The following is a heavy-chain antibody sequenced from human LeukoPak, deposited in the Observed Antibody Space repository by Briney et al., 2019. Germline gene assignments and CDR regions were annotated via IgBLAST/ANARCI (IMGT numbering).Heavy chain of an antibody. CDR3: ARGSYDYIWGSYSHLRHGFDY. J-gene: IGHJ4*02. CDR2: INQSGST. V-gene: IGHV4-34*01. CDR1: GGSFSGYY. Sequence: SETLSLTCAVYGGSFSGYYWSWIRQPPGKGLEWIGEINQSGSTNYNPSLKSRVTISVDTSKNQFSLKLSSVTAADTAVYYCARGSYDYIWGSYSHLRHGFDYWGQGTLVTVSS. D-gene: IGHD3-16*01.